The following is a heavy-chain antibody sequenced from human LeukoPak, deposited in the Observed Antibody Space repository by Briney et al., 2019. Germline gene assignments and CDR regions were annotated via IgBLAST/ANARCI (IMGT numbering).Heavy chain of an antibody. Sequence: ASVKVSCTTSGYTFTSYDINWGRQATGQGLEWMGWMNPNSGKTGYAQKFQGRVTMTRNTSISTAYMELSSLRSEDTAVYYCARGGEGLVPYNWGQGTLVTVSS. CDR2: MNPNSGKT. J-gene: IGHJ4*02. CDR3: ARGGEGLVPYN. D-gene: IGHD2-2*01. V-gene: IGHV1-8*01. CDR1: GYTFTSYD.